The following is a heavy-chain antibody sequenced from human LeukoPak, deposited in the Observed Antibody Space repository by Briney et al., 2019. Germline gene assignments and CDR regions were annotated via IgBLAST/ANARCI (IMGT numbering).Heavy chain of an antibody. Sequence: PGGSLRLSCAASGFTFSSYWMSWVRQAPGKGLEWVANIKQDGSEKYYVDSVKGRFTISRDNSKNTLYLQMNSLRAEDTAVYYCAKDLWGAEQGGAFDIWGQGTMVTVSS. CDR2: IKQDGSEK. J-gene: IGHJ3*02. V-gene: IGHV3-7*03. CDR1: GFTFSSYW. D-gene: IGHD3-16*01. CDR3: AKDLWGAEQGGAFDI.